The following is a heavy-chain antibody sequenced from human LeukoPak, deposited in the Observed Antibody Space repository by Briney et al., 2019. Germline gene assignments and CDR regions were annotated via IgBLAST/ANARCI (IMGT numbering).Heavy chain of an antibody. J-gene: IGHJ4*02. D-gene: IGHD6-6*01. V-gene: IGHV3-9*01. Sequence: GRSLRLSCAASGFTFDDYAMHWVRQAPGKGLEWFSGISWNSGSIGYADSVKGRFTISRDNAKNSLYLQMNSLRAEDTALYYCAKDSGGSSSSSLFDYWGQGTLVTVSS. CDR1: GFTFDDYA. CDR3: AKDSGGSSSSSLFDY. CDR2: ISWNSGSI.